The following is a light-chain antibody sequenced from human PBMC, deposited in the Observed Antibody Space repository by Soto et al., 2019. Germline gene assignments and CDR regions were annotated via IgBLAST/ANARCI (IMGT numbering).Light chain of an antibody. V-gene: IGLV2-14*01. Sequence: QSALTQPASVSGSPGQSITISCTGTSSDVGGYNYVSWYQQHPGKAPKLMIYEVSNRPSGVSNRFSGSKSGNTASLTISGLQAEDEADYYCSSYTGSSTNTVVFGGGTKVTVL. J-gene: IGLJ2*01. CDR1: SSDVGGYNY. CDR3: SSYTGSSTNTVV. CDR2: EVS.